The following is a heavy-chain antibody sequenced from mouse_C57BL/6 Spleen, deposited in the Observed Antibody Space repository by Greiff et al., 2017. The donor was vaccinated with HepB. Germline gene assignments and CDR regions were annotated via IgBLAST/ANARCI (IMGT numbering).Heavy chain of an antibody. J-gene: IGHJ4*01. CDR2: IYPETGGT. V-gene: IGHV1-15*01. D-gene: IGHD2-4*01. CDR1: GYTFTDYE. Sequence: QVQLQQSGAELVRPGASVTLSCKASGYTFTDYEMHWVKQTPVHGLEWIGAIYPETGGTAYNQKFKGKAILTADKSSSTAYMELRSLTSEDSAVYYCTRRPVYYDYLYAMDYWGQGTSVTVSS. CDR3: TRRPVYYDYLYAMDY.